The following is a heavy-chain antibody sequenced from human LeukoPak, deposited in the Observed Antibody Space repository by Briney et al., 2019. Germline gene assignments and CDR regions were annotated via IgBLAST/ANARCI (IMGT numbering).Heavy chain of an antibody. Sequence: PSETLSLTCTVSGGSISSYYWSWIRQPPGKGLEWIGYIYYSGSTNYNPSLKSRVNISVDTSKNQFSLKLSSLTTTHRAVYYCAKHYHRSTGYYRGDWFDPWGQGTLVTVSS. CDR2: IYYSGST. D-gene: IGHD3-9*01. V-gene: IGHV4-59*08. CDR1: GGSISSYY. CDR3: AKHYHRSTGYYRGDWFDP. J-gene: IGHJ5*02.